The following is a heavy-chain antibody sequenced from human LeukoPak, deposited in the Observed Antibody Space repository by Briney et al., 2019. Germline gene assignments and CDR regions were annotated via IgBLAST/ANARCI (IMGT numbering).Heavy chain of an antibody. CDR2: IYHSGRT. D-gene: IGHD2-8*01. Sequence: KPSETLSLTCAVSDYSISSDYYWDWIRQPPGKGLEWIGSIYHSGRTYYNPSLKSRVTISVDTSKNQFSLNLSSVTAADTAVYYCARGVPPDYWGQGTLVTVSS. CDR3: ARGVPPDY. J-gene: IGHJ4*02. V-gene: IGHV4-38-2*01. CDR1: DYSISSDYY.